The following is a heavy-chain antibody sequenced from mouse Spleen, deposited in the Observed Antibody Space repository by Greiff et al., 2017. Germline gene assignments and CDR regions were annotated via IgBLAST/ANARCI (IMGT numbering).Heavy chain of an antibody. CDR3: ARRLRDYAMDY. D-gene: IGHD1-1*01. J-gene: IGHJ4*01. V-gene: IGHV5-9-3*01. CDR1: GFTFSSYA. CDR2: ISSGGSYT. Sequence: EVQGVESGGGLVKPGGSLKLSCAASGFTFSSYAMSWVRQTPEKRLEWVATISSGGSYTYYPDSVKGRFTISRDNAKNTLYLQMSSLRSEDTAMYYCARRLRDYAMDYWGQGTSVTVSS.